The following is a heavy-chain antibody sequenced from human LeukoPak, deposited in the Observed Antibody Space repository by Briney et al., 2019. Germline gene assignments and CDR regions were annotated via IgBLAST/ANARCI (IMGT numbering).Heavy chain of an antibody. CDR3: ARQLPVTAGNYFDY. CDR1: GGSISSYY. CDR2: IYYSGST. V-gene: IGHV4-39*01. Sequence: SETLSLTCTVSGGSISSYYWGWIRQPPGKGLEWIGSIYYSGSTYYNPSLKSRVTISVDTSKNQFSLKLSSVTAADTAVYYCARQLPVTAGNYFDYWGQGTLVTVSS. J-gene: IGHJ4*02. D-gene: IGHD1-20*01.